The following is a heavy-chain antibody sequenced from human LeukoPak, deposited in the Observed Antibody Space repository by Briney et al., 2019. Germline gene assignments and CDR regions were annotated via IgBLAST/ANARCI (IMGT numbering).Heavy chain of an antibody. Sequence: GESLRLSCAASGFTVSGNYMSWVRQAPGKGLEWVSVIYSGGSTYYADSVKGRFTISRHNSKNTLYLQMNSLRAEDTAVYYCASQGRDGYNFDYWGQGTLVTVSS. CDR2: IYSGGST. V-gene: IGHV3-53*04. CDR3: ASQGRDGYNFDY. CDR1: GFTVSGNY. J-gene: IGHJ4*02. D-gene: IGHD5-24*01.